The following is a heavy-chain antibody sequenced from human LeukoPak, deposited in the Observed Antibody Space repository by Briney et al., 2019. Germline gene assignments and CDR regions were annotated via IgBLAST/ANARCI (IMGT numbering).Heavy chain of an antibody. CDR3: ARDRYGSALMDV. CDR2: ISSSSSYI. V-gene: IGHV3-21*01. D-gene: IGHD3-10*01. CDR1: GFTFSSYS. J-gene: IGHJ6*04. Sequence: PGGSLGLSCAASGFTFSSYSMNWVRQAPGKGLEWVSSISSSSSYIYYADSVKGRFTISRDNAKNSLYLQMNSLRAEDTAVYYCARDRYGSALMDVWGKGTTVTVSS.